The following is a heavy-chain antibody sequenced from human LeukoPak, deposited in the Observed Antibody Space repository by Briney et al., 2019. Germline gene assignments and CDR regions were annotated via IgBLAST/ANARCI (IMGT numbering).Heavy chain of an antibody. V-gene: IGHV3-33*06. D-gene: IGHD4-17*01. CDR1: GFTFKSYA. CDR3: AKDRYGDLDY. J-gene: IGHJ4*02. CDR2: IWHDGNTK. Sequence: PGRSLRLSCAASGFTFKSYAIHWVRQAPGKGLEWVAVIWHDGNTKYYVDSVKGRFTISRDNSNNTVYLQMTSLRVDDTAVYNCAKDRYGDLDYWGQGTLVTVSS.